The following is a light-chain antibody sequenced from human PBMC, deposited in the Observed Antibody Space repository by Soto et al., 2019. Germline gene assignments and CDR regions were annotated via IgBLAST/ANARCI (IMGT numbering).Light chain of an antibody. Sequence: DIQMTQSPSSVSASVGDRVTITCRASQRISTWLAWYQKKPGKAPKLLIYAASSLQSGVPSRFSGSGSGTDFTLTISSLQPDDFATYFCQQGSTFPPLTFGGGTTVEIK. J-gene: IGKJ4*01. CDR1: QRISTW. V-gene: IGKV1-12*01. CDR2: AAS. CDR3: QQGSTFPPLT.